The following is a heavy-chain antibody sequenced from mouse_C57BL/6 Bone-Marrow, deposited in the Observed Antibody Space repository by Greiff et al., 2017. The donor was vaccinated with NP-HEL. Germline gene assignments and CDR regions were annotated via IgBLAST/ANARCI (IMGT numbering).Heavy chain of an antibody. Sequence: QVQLQQSGPELVKPGASVKISCKASGYAFSSSWMNWVKQRPGKGLEWIGRIYPGDGDTNYNGKFKGKATLTADKASSTAYMQLSSLTSEDAAVYFCARPLYYGSSPWLRGQGTLVTVSA. CDR3: ARPLYYGSSPWL. D-gene: IGHD1-1*01. CDR1: GYAFSSSW. V-gene: IGHV1-82*01. CDR2: IYPGDGDT. J-gene: IGHJ3*01.